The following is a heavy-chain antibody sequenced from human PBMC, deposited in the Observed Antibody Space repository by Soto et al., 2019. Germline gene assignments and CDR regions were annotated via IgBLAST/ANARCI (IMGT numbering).Heavy chain of an antibody. CDR3: ARGGGVTATFDY. V-gene: IGHV4-61*01. CDR2: IYNTGST. D-gene: IGHD5-18*01. CDR1: GGSVSSGSCY. Sequence: PSETLSLTCSVSGGSVSSGSCYWSWIRQPPGKGLEWIGYIYNTGSTNYNPSLKSRVTMSVDTSKNQFSLKLTSVTAADTAVYYCARGGGVTATFDYWGRGTLVTVSS. J-gene: IGHJ4*02.